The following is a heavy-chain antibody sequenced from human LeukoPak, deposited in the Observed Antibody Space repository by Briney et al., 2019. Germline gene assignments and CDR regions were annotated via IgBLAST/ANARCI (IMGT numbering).Heavy chain of an antibody. Sequence: SETLSLTCAVYGGSFSGYYWSWIRQPPGKGLEWIGEINHSGSINYNPSLKSRVTISVDTSKNQFSLKLSSVTAADTAVYYCARAYSSSWYYYYGMDVWGQGTTVTVSS. V-gene: IGHV4-34*01. CDR1: GGSFSGYY. CDR3: ARAYSSSWYYYYGMDV. CDR2: INHSGSI. J-gene: IGHJ6*02. D-gene: IGHD6-13*01.